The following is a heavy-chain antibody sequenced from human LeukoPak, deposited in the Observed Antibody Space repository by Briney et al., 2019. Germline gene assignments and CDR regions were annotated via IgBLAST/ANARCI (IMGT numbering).Heavy chain of an antibody. CDR2: ISGSGGST. D-gene: IGHD4-17*01. J-gene: IGHJ4*02. CDR3: AKDRGDYTYYFDY. V-gene: IGHV3-23*01. Sequence: GGSLRLSCAASGLTVSSNYMNWVRQAPGKGLEWVSAISGSGGSTYYADSVKGRFTISRDNSKNTLYLQMNSLTPEDTAMYYCAKDRGDYTYYFDYWGQGTLVTVSS. CDR1: GLTVSSNY.